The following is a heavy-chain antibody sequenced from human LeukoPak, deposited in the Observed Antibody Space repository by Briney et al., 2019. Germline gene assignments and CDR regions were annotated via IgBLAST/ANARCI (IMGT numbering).Heavy chain of an antibody. V-gene: IGHV1-8*03. CDR3: AREVFADSSSGWYVLSYYYYYYMDV. D-gene: IGHD6-19*01. J-gene: IGHJ6*03. Sequence: ASVKVSCKASGYTFTSYDINWVRQAPGQGLEWMGWMNPNSGNTGYAQKFQGRVTITRNTSISTAYMELSSLRSEDTAVYYCAREVFADSSSGWYVLSYYYYYYMDVWGKGTTVTVSS. CDR2: MNPNSGNT. CDR1: GYTFTSYD.